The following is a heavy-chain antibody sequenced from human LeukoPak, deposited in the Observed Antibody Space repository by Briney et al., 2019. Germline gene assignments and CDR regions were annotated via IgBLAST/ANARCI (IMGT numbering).Heavy chain of an antibody. V-gene: IGHV3-21*01. Sequence: PGGSLRLSCAASGFTFSRYSMNWVRQAPGKGLEWVSSISTSSSYIYYVDSVKGRFTISRDNAKNSLYLQMNSLRAEDTAVFYCAKGPWLAYPYYFDYWGQGTLVTVSS. CDR2: ISTSSSYI. CDR1: GFTFSRYS. CDR3: AKGPWLAYPYYFDY. J-gene: IGHJ4*02. D-gene: IGHD6-19*01.